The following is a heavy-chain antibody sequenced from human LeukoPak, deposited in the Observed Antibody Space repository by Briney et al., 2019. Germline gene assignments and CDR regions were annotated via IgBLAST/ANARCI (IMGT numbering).Heavy chain of an antibody. Sequence: GASVTVSCKASGYTFTGYYMHWVRQAPGQGLEWMGWINPNSGGTNYAQKFQGRVTMTRDTSISTAYMELSRLRSDDTAVYYCARGGGYSYGSGSYWGQGTLVTVSS. D-gene: IGHD5-18*01. CDR1: GYTFTGYY. J-gene: IGHJ4*02. CDR3: ARGGGYSYGSGSY. V-gene: IGHV1-2*02. CDR2: INPNSGGT.